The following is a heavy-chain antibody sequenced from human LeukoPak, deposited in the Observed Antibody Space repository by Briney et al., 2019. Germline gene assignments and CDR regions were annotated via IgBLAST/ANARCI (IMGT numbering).Heavy chain of an antibody. V-gene: IGHV3-33*06. J-gene: IGHJ4*02. CDR2: IWYDGSNK. D-gene: IGHD6-19*01. CDR1: GFTFSSYG. CDR3: AKVESLAVAGTFDY. Sequence: GRSLRLSCAASGFTFSSYGMHWVRQAPGKGLEWVAVIWYDGSNKYYADSVKGRFTISRDNSKNTLYLQMNSLRAEDTAVYYCAKVESLAVAGTFDYWGQGTLVTVSS.